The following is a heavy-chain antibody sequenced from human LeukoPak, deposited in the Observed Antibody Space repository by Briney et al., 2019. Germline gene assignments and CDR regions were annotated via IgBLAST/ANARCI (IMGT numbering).Heavy chain of an antibody. CDR1: GFTVSSNY. Sequence: GGSLRLSCAASGFTVSSNYMSWVRQAPGTGLEGVSVIYSGGSTYYADSVKGRFTISRDNSKNTLYLQMNSLRAEDTAVYYCARDRGGYYPRQFDYWGQGTQVTVSS. D-gene: IGHD3-22*01. CDR3: ARDRGGYYPRQFDY. CDR2: IYSGGST. V-gene: IGHV3-53*01. J-gene: IGHJ4*02.